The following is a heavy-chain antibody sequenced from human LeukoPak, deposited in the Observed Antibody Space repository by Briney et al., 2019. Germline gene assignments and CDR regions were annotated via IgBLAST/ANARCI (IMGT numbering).Heavy chain of an antibody. CDR2: IYYSGST. J-gene: IGHJ2*01. V-gene: IGHV4-39*01. CDR3: ASYFSWPSGRYFDL. Sequence: PSETLSLTCTVSGGSISSSSYYWGWIRQPPGKGLEWIGSIYYSGSTYYNPSLKSRVTISVDTSKNQFSLKLSSVTAADTAVYYCASYFSWPSGRYFDLWGRGTLVTVSS. D-gene: IGHD2-15*01. CDR1: GGSISSSSYY.